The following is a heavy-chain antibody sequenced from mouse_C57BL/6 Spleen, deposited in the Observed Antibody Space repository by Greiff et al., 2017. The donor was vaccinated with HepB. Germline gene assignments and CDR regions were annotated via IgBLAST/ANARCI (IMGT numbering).Heavy chain of an antibody. CDR2: IDPSDSYT. CDR3: ARSRGNYPFSMDY. J-gene: IGHJ4*01. CDR1: GYTFTSYW. Sequence: VQLQQPGAELVMPGASVKLSCKASGYTFTSYWMHWVKQRPGQGLEWIGEIDPSDSYTNYNQKVKGKSTLTVDKSSSTAYMQLSSLTSEDSAVYYCARSRGNYPFSMDYWGQGTSVTVSS. V-gene: IGHV1-69*01. D-gene: IGHD2-1*01.